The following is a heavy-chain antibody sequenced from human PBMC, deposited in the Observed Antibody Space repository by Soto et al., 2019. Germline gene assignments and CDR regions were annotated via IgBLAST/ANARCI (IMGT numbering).Heavy chain of an antibody. CDR1: GGSFSGYY. J-gene: IGHJ4*02. CDR3: ARGSTTEKVDS. V-gene: IGHV4-34*01. Sequence: PSETLSLTCAVYGGSFSGYYWSWIRQPPGKGLEWIGEINHSGSTNYNPSPRSRVTISADTSMNQFSLALTSVTAADTAIYYCARGSTTEKVDSWGQGILVTVSS. CDR2: INHSGST.